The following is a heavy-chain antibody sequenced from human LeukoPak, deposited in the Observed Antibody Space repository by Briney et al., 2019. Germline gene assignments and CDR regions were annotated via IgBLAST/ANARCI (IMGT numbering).Heavy chain of an antibody. Sequence: GESLKISCRASGNRFSTNWIGWVRQMPGKGLEWMGVIYPGDSDTRYSPSFQGQATMSADKSISTAYLQWSSLKASDSAMYYCGRGGYSGYEFDYWGQGTLVTVSS. CDR3: GRGGYSGYEFDY. J-gene: IGHJ4*02. D-gene: IGHD5-12*01. CDR1: GNRFSTNW. V-gene: IGHV5-51*01. CDR2: IYPGDSDT.